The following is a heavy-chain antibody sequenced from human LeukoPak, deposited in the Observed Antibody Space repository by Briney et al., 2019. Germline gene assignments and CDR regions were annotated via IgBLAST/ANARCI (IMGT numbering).Heavy chain of an antibody. D-gene: IGHD5-12*01. CDR3: ARGRYSGYDRGHYYYYMDV. Sequence: GGSLRLSCAASGFTFSSYSMNWVRQAPGKGLEWVSSISSSSSYIYYADSVKGRFTISRDNAKNSLYLQMNSLRAEDTAVYYCARGRYSGYDRGHYYYYMDVWGKGTTVTVSS. J-gene: IGHJ6*03. CDR2: ISSSSSYI. V-gene: IGHV3-21*01. CDR1: GFTFSSYS.